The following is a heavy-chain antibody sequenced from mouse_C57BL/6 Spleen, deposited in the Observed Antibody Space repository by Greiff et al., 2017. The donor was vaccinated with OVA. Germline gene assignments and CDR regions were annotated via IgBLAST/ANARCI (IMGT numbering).Heavy chain of an antibody. D-gene: IGHD1-1*01. Sequence: EVMLVESGPELVKPGASVKIPCKASGYTFTDSNMDWVKQSHGKSLEWIGDINPNNGGTNYNQKFKGKATLTVDKSSSKAYMELRSLTSEDTAVYYCASSDYYGSSYWFAYWGQGTLVTVSA. CDR3: ASSDYYGSSYWFAY. J-gene: IGHJ3*01. CDR1: GYTFTDSN. V-gene: IGHV1-18*01. CDR2: INPNNGGT.